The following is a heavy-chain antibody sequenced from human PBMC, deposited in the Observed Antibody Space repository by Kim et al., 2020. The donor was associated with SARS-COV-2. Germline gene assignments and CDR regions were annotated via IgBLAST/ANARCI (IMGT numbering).Heavy chain of an antibody. Sequence: GGSLRLSCAASGFTFSSYAMSWVRQAPGKGLEWVSAISGSGGSTYYADSVKGRFTISRDNSKNTLYLQMNSLRAEDTAVYYCAKDGQPSSTIFGVVITENFYYYYYMDVWGKGTTVTVSS. CDR1: GFTFSSYA. D-gene: IGHD3-3*01. CDR2: ISGSGGST. V-gene: IGHV3-23*01. CDR3: AKDGQPSSTIFGVVITENFYYYYYMDV. J-gene: IGHJ6*03.